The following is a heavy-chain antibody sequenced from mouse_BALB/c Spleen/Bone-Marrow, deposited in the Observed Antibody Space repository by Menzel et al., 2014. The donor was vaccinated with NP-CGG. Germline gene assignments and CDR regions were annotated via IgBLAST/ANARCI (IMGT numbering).Heavy chain of an antibody. CDR3: ARSTTVVVRYWYFDV. D-gene: IGHD1-1*01. CDR2: IDPSNGRT. Sequence: VQLQESGAELMKPGASVKLSCKASGYTFTSYWMHWVKQRPGQGLEWIGEIDPSNGRTNYNEKFKNKATLTVDKSSSTAYMQLSSLTSEDSAVYYCARSTTVVVRYWYFDVWGAGTTVTVSS. V-gene: IGHV1S81*02. J-gene: IGHJ1*01. CDR1: GYTFTSYW.